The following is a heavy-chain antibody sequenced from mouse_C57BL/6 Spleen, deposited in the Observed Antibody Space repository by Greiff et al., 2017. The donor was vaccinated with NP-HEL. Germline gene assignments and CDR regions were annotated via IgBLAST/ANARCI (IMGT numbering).Heavy chain of an antibody. J-gene: IGHJ4*01. CDR1: GFTFSSYA. D-gene: IGHD1-1*01. V-gene: IGHV5-4*01. CDR2: ISDGGSYT. CDR3: ARDRRYDAMDY. Sequence: EVHLVESGGGLVKPGGSLKLSCAASGFTFSSYAMSWVRQTPEKRLEWVATISDGGSYTYYPDNVKGRFTISRDNAKNNLYLQMSHLKSEDTAIYYCARDRRYDAMDYWGQGTSVTVSS.